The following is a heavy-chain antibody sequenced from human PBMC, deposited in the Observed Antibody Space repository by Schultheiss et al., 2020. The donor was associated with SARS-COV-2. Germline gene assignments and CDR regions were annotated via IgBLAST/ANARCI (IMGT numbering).Heavy chain of an antibody. J-gene: IGHJ6*02. D-gene: IGHD5-12*01. CDR3: ARDRNIVATTTFYYYYYGMDV. V-gene: IGHV3-21*01. CDR2: ISSSSSYI. Sequence: GGSLRLSCAASGFTFSSYAMSWVRQAPGKGLEWVSSISSSSSYIYYADSVKGRFTISRDNAKNSLYLQMNSLRAEDTAVYYCARDRNIVATTTFYYYYYGMDVWGQGTTVTVSS. CDR1: GFTFSSYA.